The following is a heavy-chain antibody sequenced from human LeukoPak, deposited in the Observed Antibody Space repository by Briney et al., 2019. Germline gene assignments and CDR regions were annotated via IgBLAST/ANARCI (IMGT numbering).Heavy chain of an antibody. J-gene: IGHJ4*02. CDR1: GGTFSSYA. CDR2: ITPIFGTA. CDR3: ARDREQWAFDY. D-gene: IGHD6-19*01. V-gene: IGHV1-69*05. Sequence: SVKVSCKASGGTFSSYAISWVRQAPGQGLEWMGRITPIFGTANYAQKFQGRVTITTDESTSTAYMELSSLRSEDTAVYYCARDREQWAFDYWGQGTLVTVSS.